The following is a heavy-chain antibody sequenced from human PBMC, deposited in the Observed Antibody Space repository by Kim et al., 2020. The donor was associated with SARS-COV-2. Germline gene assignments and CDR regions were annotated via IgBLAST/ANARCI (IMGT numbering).Heavy chain of an antibody. Sequence: GESLKISCKGSGYSFTSYWIGWVRQMPGKGLEWMGIIYPGDSDTRYSPSFQGQATISADKSISTAYLQWSSLKASDTAMYYCASNKDYYGSGRGAGYGMDVWRQGTSVTVSS. CDR2: IYPGDSDT. CDR3: ASNKDYYGSGRGAGYGMDV. CDR1: GYSFTSYW. D-gene: IGHD3-10*01. J-gene: IGHJ6*02. V-gene: IGHV5-51*01.